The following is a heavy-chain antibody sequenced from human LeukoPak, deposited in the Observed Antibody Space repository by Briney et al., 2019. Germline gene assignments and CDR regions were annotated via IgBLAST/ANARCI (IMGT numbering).Heavy chain of an antibody. Sequence: GGSLRLSCAASGFTLSSYAMSWVRQAPGKGLEWVSAISGSGGSTYYADSVKGRFTISRDNSKNTLYLQMNSLRAEDTAVYYCAKKIGGFWSGYYFDYWGQGTLVTVSS. D-gene: IGHD3-3*01. V-gene: IGHV3-23*01. CDR3: AKKIGGFWSGYYFDY. CDR2: ISGSGGST. CDR1: GFTLSSYA. J-gene: IGHJ4*02.